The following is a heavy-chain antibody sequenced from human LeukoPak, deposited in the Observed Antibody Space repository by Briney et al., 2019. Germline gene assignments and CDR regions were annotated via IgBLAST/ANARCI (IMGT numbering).Heavy chain of an antibody. CDR3: AREVVGYYDSSGYYYDY. J-gene: IGHJ4*02. V-gene: IGHV3-21*01. CDR1: GFTLRSYT. CDR2: IGISSNKI. Sequence: GGSLRLSCTASGFTLRSYTMNWVRQAPGKGLEWVSSIGISSNKIYYADSVKGRFIISRDNAKNSLYLQMNSLRAEDTAVYYCAREVVGYYDSSGYYYDYWGQGTLVTVSS. D-gene: IGHD3-22*01.